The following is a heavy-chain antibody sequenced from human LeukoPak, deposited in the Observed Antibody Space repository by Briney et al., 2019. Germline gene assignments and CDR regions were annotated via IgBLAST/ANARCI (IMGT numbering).Heavy chain of an antibody. CDR2: VKQDVNEK. CDR3: ARGPPYGTRSDYFDY. J-gene: IGHJ4*02. V-gene: IGHV3-7*01. D-gene: IGHD3-10*01. CDR1: GFTFSSHW. Sequence: GGSLRLSCAASGFTFSSHWMTWVRQAPGKGLEWVASVKQDVNEKYYVGSVKGRFTISRDNAKNSLFLQMNSLRVEDTAVYYCARGPPYGTRSDYFDYWGQGTLVTVSS.